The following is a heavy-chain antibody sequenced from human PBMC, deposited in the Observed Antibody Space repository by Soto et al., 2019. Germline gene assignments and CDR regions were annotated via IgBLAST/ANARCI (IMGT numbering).Heavy chain of an antibody. CDR1: GFSFSSYE. CDR3: ARRVTSRYYFYGMDV. D-gene: IGHD4-17*01. CDR2: ISSSGSTI. J-gene: IGHJ6*02. Sequence: EVQLVESGGGLVQPGGSLRLSCAGSGFSFSSYEMNWVRQAPGKGLEWVSYISSSGSTIYYADSVKGRFTICRDNAQNSLYLQMNSLRAEDTAVYYCARRVTSRYYFYGMDVWGQGTTVTVSS. V-gene: IGHV3-48*03.